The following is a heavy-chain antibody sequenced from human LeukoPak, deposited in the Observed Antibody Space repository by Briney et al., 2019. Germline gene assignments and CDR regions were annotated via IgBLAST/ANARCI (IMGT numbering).Heavy chain of an antibody. Sequence: SETLSLTCAVSGGAIMSADYYWGWVRQPPGKGLEWIGYIHYSGSTNYNPSLKSRVTISVDTSKNHFSLKLSSVTAADTAVYYCARSSDLLYNWFDPWGQGTLVTVSS. D-gene: IGHD3-10*01. J-gene: IGHJ5*02. CDR3: ARSSDLLYNWFDP. CDR1: GGAIMSADYY. V-gene: IGHV4-61*03. CDR2: IHYSGST.